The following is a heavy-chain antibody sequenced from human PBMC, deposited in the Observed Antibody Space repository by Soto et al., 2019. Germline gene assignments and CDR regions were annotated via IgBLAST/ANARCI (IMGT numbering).Heavy chain of an antibody. D-gene: IGHD6-25*01. J-gene: IGHJ6*02. Sequence: QVQLQQSGPGLVKPSETLSLTCTVSGGSIRSYYWSWIRQPAGKALEWIGRIYTSGTTNYNPSLKSRVTILLDTSKNQFARDLSSVTDAYTAVYYCAREGSSGFGMDVWGQGTTVTVSS. CDR1: GGSIRSYY. CDR2: IYTSGTT. V-gene: IGHV4-4*07. CDR3: AREGSSGFGMDV.